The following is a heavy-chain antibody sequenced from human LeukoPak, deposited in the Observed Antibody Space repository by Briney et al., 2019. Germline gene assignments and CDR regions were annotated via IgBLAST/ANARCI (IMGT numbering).Heavy chain of an antibody. CDR3: ARAGLRYFDWSYYYYYYMDV. CDR2: INTNTGNP. V-gene: IGHV7-4-1*02. D-gene: IGHD3-9*01. J-gene: IGHJ6*03. Sequence: GASVKLSCKASGYTFTSYAMNWVRQAPGPGLEWMGWINTNTGNPTYAQGFTGRFVFSLDTSVSTAYLQISSLKAEDTAVYYCARAGLRYFDWSYYYYYYMDVWGKGTTVTVSS. CDR1: GYTFTSYA.